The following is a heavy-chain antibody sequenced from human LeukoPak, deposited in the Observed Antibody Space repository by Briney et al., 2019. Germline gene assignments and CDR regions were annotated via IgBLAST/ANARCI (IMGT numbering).Heavy chain of an antibody. J-gene: IGHJ5*02. CDR2: MNPNSGNT. Sequence: ASVKVSCKASGYTFTSYDINWVRQAPGQGLEWMGWMNPNSGNTGYAQKFQGRVTMTRNTSISTAYMELSSLRSEDTAVYYCARGGYCSGGSCYRNWFDPWGQGGLVTVSS. CDR3: ARGGYCSGGSCYRNWFDP. V-gene: IGHV1-8*01. D-gene: IGHD2-15*01. CDR1: GYTFTSYD.